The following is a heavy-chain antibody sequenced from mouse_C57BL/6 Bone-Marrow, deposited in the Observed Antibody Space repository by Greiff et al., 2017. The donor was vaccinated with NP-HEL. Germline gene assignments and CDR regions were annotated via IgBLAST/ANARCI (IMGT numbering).Heavy chain of an antibody. CDR1: GFSLTSSG. V-gene: IGHV2-2*01. CDR3: ASQSSGTNYAMDY. Sequence: VHLVESGPGLVQPSQSLSITCTVSGFSLTSSGVHWVRQSPGKGLEWLGVIWSGGSTDYNAAFISRLSISKDNSKSQVFFKMNSLQADDTAIYYCASQSSGTNYAMDYWGQGTSVTVSS. D-gene: IGHD4-1*01. CDR2: IWSGGST. J-gene: IGHJ4*01.